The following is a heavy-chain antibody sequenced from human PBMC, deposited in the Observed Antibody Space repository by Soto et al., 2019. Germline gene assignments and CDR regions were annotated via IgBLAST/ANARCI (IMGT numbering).Heavy chain of an antibody. CDR1: GGTFSSYA. CDR3: ARDAGYCSGGSCYLIRYYGMDV. J-gene: IGHJ6*02. Sequence: SVKVSCKASGGTFSSYAISWVRQAPGQGLEWMGGIIPIFGTANYAQKFLGRVTITADESTSTAYMELSSLRSEDTAVYYCARDAGYCSGGSCYLIRYYGMDVWGQGTTVTVSS. CDR2: IIPIFGTA. D-gene: IGHD2-15*01. V-gene: IGHV1-69*13.